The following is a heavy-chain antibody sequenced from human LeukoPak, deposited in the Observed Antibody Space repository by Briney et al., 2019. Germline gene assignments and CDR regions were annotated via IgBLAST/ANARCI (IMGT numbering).Heavy chain of an antibody. CDR1: VLIFSDSG. CDR2: IRSKANSYAT. V-gene: IGHV3-73*01. Sequence: GGSLRLSCAASVLIFSDSGMHWVRQASGKGLEWVGRIRSKANSYATAYAASVKGRFTISRDNAKNTLYLQMNSLRAEDTAVYYCARVGSGGSCYDYWGQGTLVTVSS. CDR3: ARVGSGGSCYDY. D-gene: IGHD2-15*01. J-gene: IGHJ4*02.